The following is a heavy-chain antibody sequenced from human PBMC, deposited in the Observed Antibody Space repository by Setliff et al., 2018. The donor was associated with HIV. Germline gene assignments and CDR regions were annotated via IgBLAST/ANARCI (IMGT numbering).Heavy chain of an antibody. Sequence: SVNVSCKASGGTLSKYAIIWVRQAPGQGLEWMGGIIPIFGTANYAQNFQGRVTITADASTSTAYMALSSLRSEDTAVYYCARADPFVTERSHDFGGNSGGWFDPWGQGTLVTVSS. CDR2: IIPIFGTA. CDR3: ARADPFVTERSHDFGGNSGGWFDP. CDR1: GGTLSKYA. V-gene: IGHV1-69*13. J-gene: IGHJ5*02. D-gene: IGHD4-17*01.